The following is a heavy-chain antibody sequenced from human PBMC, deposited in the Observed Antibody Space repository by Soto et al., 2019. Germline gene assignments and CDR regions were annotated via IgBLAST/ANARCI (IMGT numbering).Heavy chain of an antibody. V-gene: IGHV5-10-1*01. CDR3: ARRDIVVVPAAIRGYYYGMDV. CDR1: GYSFTSYW. Sequence: GESLKISCKGSGYSFTSYWISWVRQMPGKGLGWVGRIDPSDSYTNYSPSFQGHVTISADKSISTAYLQWSSLKASDTAMYYCARRDIVVVPAAIRGYYYGMDVWGQGTTVTVSS. D-gene: IGHD2-2*02. J-gene: IGHJ6*02. CDR2: IDPSDSYT.